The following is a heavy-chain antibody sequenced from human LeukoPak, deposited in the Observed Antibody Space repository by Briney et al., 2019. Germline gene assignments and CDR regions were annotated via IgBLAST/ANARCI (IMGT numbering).Heavy chain of an antibody. CDR1: GDSVSSNSAA. CDR3: ARLGIAAAGTWWFDP. V-gene: IGHV6-1*01. CDR2: TYYRSKWYN. D-gene: IGHD6-13*01. Sequence: SRTLSLTCAISGDSVSSNSAAWNWIRQSPSRGLEWLGRTYYRSKWYNDYAVSVKSRITINPDTSKNQFSLQLNSVTPEDTAVYYCARLGIAAAGTWWFDPWGQGTLVTVSS. J-gene: IGHJ5*02.